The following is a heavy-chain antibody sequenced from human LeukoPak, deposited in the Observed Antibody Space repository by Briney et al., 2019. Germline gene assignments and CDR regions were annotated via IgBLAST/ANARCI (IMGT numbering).Heavy chain of an antibody. D-gene: IGHD3-10*01. CDR2: IDEHGEGK. Sequence: GGSLRLSCTASGFTFADFYMSWVRQAPGKGLEWVANIDEHGEGKHYVDSVKGRFTIYRDNTKNSLYLDMTYLRAEDTATYFCARARPGVIDYWGQGTLVPVSS. V-gene: IGHV3-7*01. CDR1: GFTFADFY. J-gene: IGHJ4*01. CDR3: ARARPGVIDY.